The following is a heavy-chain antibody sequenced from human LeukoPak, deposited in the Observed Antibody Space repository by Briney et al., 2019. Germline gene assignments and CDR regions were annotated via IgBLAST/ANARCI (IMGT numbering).Heavy chain of an antibody. V-gene: IGHV3-30*04. D-gene: IGHD7-27*01. J-gene: IGHJ4*02. CDR1: GFTFSSYA. CDR3: ARDGDWGSPSYYFDY. Sequence: GRSLRLSCAASGFTFSSYAMHRVRQAPGKGLERVAVISYDGSNKYYADSVKGRFTISRDNSKNTPYLQMNSLRAEDTAVYYCARDGDWGSPSYYFDYWGQGTLVTVSS. CDR2: ISYDGSNK.